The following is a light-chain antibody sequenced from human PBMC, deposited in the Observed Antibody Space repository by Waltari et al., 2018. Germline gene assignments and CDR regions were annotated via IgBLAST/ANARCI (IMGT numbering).Light chain of an antibody. CDR2: DAS. J-gene: IGKJ4*01. CDR3: QQRTNWPLT. V-gene: IGKV3-11*01. Sequence: EIVLTQSPATLSLSPGERATLSCRASRSVNYFLAWFQQKTGQAPRILIYDASNSATGIPARFSGSGSGTDFTLTISSLEPEDFAVYYCQQRTNWPLTFGGGTKVEIK. CDR1: RSVNYF.